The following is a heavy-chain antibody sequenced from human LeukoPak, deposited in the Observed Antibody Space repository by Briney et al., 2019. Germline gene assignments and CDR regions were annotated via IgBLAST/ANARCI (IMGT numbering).Heavy chain of an antibody. CDR1: GFTFSRYW. D-gene: IGHD3-22*01. J-gene: IGHJ5*02. CDR2: IRFDGSYK. CDR3: ARDLGQYYDTSDNWFDP. V-gene: IGHV3-30*02. Sequence: GGSLRLSCAVSGFTFSRYWMSWVRQAPGKGLEWVAFIRFDGSYKYYADSVKGRFTISRDNAKNTLNLQMNSLRAEDTAVYYCARDLGQYYDTSDNWFDPWGQGTLVTVSS.